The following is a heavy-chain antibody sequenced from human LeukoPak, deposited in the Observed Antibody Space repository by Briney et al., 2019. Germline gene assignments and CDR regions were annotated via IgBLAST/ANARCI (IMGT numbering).Heavy chain of an antibody. CDR1: GFSFRNVW. D-gene: IGHD5-12*01. V-gene: IGHV4-4*02. CDR2: IYYSGTT. J-gene: IGHJ4*02. CDR3: ARYHNGYDDY. Sequence: GSLRLSCAASGFSFRNVWMSWVRQAPGKGLEWIGSIYYSGTTYYSPSLKSRVTISLDTSKSQFSLILSSVTAADTAVYYCARYHNGYDDYWGQGTLVTVSS.